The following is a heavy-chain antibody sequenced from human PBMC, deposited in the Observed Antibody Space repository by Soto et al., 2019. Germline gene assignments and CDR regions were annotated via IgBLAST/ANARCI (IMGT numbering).Heavy chain of an antibody. V-gene: IGHV3-30*18. J-gene: IGHJ4*02. CDR3: TKDRATHRNY. CDR1: GFTFRHYV. D-gene: IGHD5-12*01. CDR2: ISSDGSNK. Sequence: QVQLVESGGGVVQPGRSLSLSCAASGFTFRHYVMHWVRQAPGKGLEWVAVISSDGSNKYYADSVKGRFTISRDNSKNTLYLQMTSLRIEDTAVYYCTKDRATHRNYWGQGTLVTVSS.